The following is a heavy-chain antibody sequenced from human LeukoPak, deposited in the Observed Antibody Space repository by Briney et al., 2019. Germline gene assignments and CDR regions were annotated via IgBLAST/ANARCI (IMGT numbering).Heavy chain of an antibody. Sequence: ASVKVSCKASGYTFTSYDINWVRQATGQGLEWMGWINPNSGGTNYAQKFQGWVTMTRDTSISTAYMELSRLRSDDTAVYYCARSMDIAAAGTGYDYWGQGTLVTVSS. V-gene: IGHV1-2*04. J-gene: IGHJ4*02. CDR3: ARSMDIAAAGTGYDY. D-gene: IGHD6-13*01. CDR1: GYTFTSYD. CDR2: INPNSGGT.